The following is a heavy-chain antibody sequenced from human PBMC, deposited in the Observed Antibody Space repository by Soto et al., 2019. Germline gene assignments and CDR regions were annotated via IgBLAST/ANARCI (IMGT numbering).Heavy chain of an antibody. J-gene: IGHJ4*02. D-gene: IGHD4-4*01. Sequence: QVQLQESGPGLVKPSQTLSLTCTVSGGSISSGDYKWSWIRQPPGKGLEWIGYIYYSGYSYNNPSLKSRVTMSVDTSKKQFSLKLSSVTAADTAVCYCARSDNYVPFEYWGQGTLVTVSS. V-gene: IGHV4-30-4*01. CDR1: GGSISSGDYK. CDR3: ARSDNYVPFEY. CDR2: IYYSGYS.